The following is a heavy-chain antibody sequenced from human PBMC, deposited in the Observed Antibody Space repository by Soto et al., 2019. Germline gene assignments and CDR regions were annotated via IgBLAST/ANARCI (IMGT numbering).Heavy chain of an antibody. CDR3: APRSVHFDF. D-gene: IGHD3-3*01. CDR1: GSSISSYF. J-gene: IGHJ4*02. V-gene: IGHV4-59*01. Sequence: SETLSLSCTFSGSSISSYFWSWIRQPPGKGLEWIGHIYHGGSTNYNPSLKSRVAISVDTSKNQFSLKLSFVTAADTAVYYCAPRSVHFDFWGQGTQVTVS. CDR2: IYHGGST.